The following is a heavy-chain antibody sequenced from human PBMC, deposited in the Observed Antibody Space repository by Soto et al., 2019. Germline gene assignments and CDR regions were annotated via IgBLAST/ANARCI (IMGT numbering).Heavy chain of an antibody. Sequence: QVQLVESGGGLVKPGGSLRLSCAASGFTFSDYYMSWIRQAPGKGLEWVSYTSSSSSYTNYADSVKGRFTISRDNAKNSLYLQMNRLRAEDTAVYYCARTIAAAGGRRYFDLWGRGTLVTVSS. J-gene: IGHJ2*01. V-gene: IGHV3-11*05. CDR3: ARTIAAAGGRRYFDL. CDR1: GFTFSDYY. CDR2: TSSSSSYT. D-gene: IGHD6-13*01.